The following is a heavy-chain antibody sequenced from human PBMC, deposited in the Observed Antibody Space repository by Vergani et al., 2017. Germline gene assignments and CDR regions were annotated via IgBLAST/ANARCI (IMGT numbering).Heavy chain of an antibody. CDR1: GYTFTSYY. J-gene: IGHJ4*02. V-gene: IGHV1-46*01. CDR2: INPSGGST. D-gene: IGHD5-24*01. CDR3: ARVGDGYNDDY. Sequence: QVQLVQSGAEVKKPGASVKVSCKASGYTFTSYYIHWVRQAPGQGLEWMGIINPSGGSTTYAQKFQGRVTMTRDTSTSTAYMELSSLRSEDTAVYYCARVGDGYNDDYWGQGTLVTVSS.